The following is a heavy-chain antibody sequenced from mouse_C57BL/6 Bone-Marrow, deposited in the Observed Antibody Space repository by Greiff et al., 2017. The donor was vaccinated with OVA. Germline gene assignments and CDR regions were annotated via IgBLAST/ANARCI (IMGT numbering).Heavy chain of an antibody. Sequence: EVQLQQSGPGLVKPSQSLSLTCSVTGYSITSGYYWNWIRQFPGNKLEWMGYISYDGSNNYNPSLKNRISITRDTSKNQFFLKLNSVTTEDTATYYCARERYYGSSPWVAYWGQGTLVTVSA. CDR2: ISYDGSN. CDR3: ARERYYGSSPWVAY. V-gene: IGHV3-6*01. J-gene: IGHJ3*01. CDR1: GYSITSGYY. D-gene: IGHD1-1*01.